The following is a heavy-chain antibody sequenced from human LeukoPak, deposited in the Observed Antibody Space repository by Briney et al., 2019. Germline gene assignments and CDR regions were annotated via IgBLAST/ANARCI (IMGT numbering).Heavy chain of an antibody. D-gene: IGHD2-2*02. CDR3: ARDGSYCSSPSCYIGNWFDP. V-gene: IGHV1-18*01. J-gene: IGHJ5*02. CDR2: ISAYNGNT. CDR1: GYTFTSYG. Sequence: ASVKVSCKASGYTFTSYGISWVRQAPGQGLEWMGWISAYNGNTNYAQKLQGRVTMTTDTPTSTAYMELRSLRSDDTAVYYCARDGSYCSSPSCYIGNWFDPWGQGTLVTVSS.